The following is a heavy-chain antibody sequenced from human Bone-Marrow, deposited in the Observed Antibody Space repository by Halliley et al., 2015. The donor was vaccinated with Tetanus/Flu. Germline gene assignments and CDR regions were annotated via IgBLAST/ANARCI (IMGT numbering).Heavy chain of an antibody. D-gene: IGHD3-10*01. Sequence: GLECMGSIRHSGSMFHNPSLKSRVPMSVDTSKNQFSLRLRSVTAGDTAVYYCARLRGENYFFDLWGQGTLVIVSS. J-gene: IGHJ4*02. CDR2: IRHSGSM. V-gene: IGHV4-30-2*03. CDR3: ARLRGENYFFDL.